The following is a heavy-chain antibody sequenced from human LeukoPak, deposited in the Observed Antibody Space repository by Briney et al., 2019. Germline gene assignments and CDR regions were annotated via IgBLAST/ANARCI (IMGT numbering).Heavy chain of an antibody. CDR1: GFTFXTYA. D-gene: IGHD2-21*01. J-gene: IGHJ4*02. CDR3: AKDEPGEDY. CDR2: ISYDGSNK. V-gene: IGHV3-30-3*01. Sequence: GRSLRLACAASGFTFXTYAMHWVRQAPGKGLEWVAVISYDGSNKYYADSVKGRFTISRDNSKNTLYLQMNSLRAEDTAVYYCAKDEPGEDYWGQGTLVTVSS.